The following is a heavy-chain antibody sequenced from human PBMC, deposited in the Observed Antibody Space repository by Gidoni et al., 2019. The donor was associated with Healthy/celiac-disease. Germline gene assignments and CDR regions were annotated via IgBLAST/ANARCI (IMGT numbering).Heavy chain of an antibody. V-gene: IGHV4-4*02. CDR2: IYHSGST. CDR1: GGSISSSNW. J-gene: IGHJ6*02. D-gene: IGHD1-26*01. CDR3: ARVGATQYYYYYYGMDV. Sequence: QVQLQESGPGLVKPSGTLSLTCAVSGGSISSSNWWSWVRQPPGKGLEWIGEIYHSGSTNYNPSLKSRVTISVDKSKNQFSLKLGSVTAADTAVYYCARVGATQYYYYYYGMDVWGQGTTVTVSS.